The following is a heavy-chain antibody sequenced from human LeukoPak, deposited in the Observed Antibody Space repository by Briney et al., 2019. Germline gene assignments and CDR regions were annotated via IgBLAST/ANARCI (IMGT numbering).Heavy chain of an antibody. CDR2: IYSGGST. V-gene: IGHV3-66*02. Sequence: GGSLRLSCAASGFTVSSNYMSWVRQAPGKGLEWVSVIYSGGSTYYADSVKGRFTISRDNSKNTLYLQMNSLRAEDTAVYYCARDREGAASGGLLSAFDIWGQGTMFTVSS. CDR3: ARDREGAASGGLLSAFDI. CDR1: GFTVSSNY. J-gene: IGHJ3*02. D-gene: IGHD6-13*01.